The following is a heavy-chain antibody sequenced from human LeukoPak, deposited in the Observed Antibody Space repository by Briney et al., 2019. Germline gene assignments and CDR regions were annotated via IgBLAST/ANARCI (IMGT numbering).Heavy chain of an antibody. CDR3: ARVISRIVVVITGESDAFDI. D-gene: IGHD3-22*01. Sequence: ASVKVSCKASGYTFTSYDINRVRQATGQGLEWMGWMNPNSGNTGYAQKFQGRVTMTRNTSISTAYMELSSLRSEDTAVYYCARVISRIVVVITGESDAFDIWGQGTMVTVSS. CDR2: MNPNSGNT. J-gene: IGHJ3*02. V-gene: IGHV1-8*01. CDR1: GYTFTSYD.